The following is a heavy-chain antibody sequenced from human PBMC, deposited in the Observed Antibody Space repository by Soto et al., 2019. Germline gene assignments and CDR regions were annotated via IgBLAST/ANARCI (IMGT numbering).Heavy chain of an antibody. CDR1: GFTFSSYG. V-gene: IGHV3-30*18. D-gene: IGHD2-2*01. J-gene: IGHJ4*02. Sequence: QVQLVESGGGVVQPGRSLRLSCAASGFTFSSYGMHWVRQAPGKGLEWVAVISYDGSNKYYADSVKGRFTISRDNYKNTLYLQMNSLRAEDTAVYYCAKDIFSLVVPEVFDYWGQGTLVTVSS. CDR3: AKDIFSLVVPEVFDY. CDR2: ISYDGSNK.